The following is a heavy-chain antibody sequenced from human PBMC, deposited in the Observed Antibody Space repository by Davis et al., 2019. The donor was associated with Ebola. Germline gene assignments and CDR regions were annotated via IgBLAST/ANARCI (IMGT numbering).Heavy chain of an antibody. D-gene: IGHD3-22*01. CDR1: GFTVSSNY. CDR2: IYSGGST. J-gene: IGHJ3*02. Sequence: GESLKISCAASGFTVSSNYMSWVRQAPGKGLEWVSVIYSGGSTYYADSVKGRFTISRDNSKNTLYLQMNSLRAEDTAVYYCARRVTYYYDSSGYQDAFDIWGQGTMVTVSS. CDR3: ARRVTYYYDSSGYQDAFDI. V-gene: IGHV3-53*01.